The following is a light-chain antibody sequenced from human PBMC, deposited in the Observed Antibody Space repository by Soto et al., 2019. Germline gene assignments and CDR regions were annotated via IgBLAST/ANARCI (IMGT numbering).Light chain of an antibody. CDR2: END. CDR3: GTWDSSLTTFV. J-gene: IGLJ1*01. CDR1: SSNSGKYY. Sequence: QSVLTQPPSLSAPRGQKVTLSCSGSSSNSGKYYVSSHQQLPGTAPKLLLYENDKRPSGIPDRFSGSKSGTSATLGITGLQTGDEADYSCGTWDSSLTTFVFGTGTKVTVL. V-gene: IGLV1-51*02.